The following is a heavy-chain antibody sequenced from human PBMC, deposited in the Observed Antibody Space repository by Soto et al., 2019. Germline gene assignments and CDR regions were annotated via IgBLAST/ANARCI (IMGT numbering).Heavy chain of an antibody. CDR2: ITNSGGTT. CDR3: VNLNFTARTGGPGNYVWFDP. Sequence: EVELLESGGGLVQPGGSLRLSCVVSGLNFRNYGMSWVRQAPGKGLEWVSVITNSGGTTYYADSVKGRFTISRDNFRNTVELQMNSLGAEDTARYYCVNLNFTARTGGPGNYVWFDPWGQGTQVTVSS. D-gene: IGHD3-10*01. CDR1: GLNFRNYG. V-gene: IGHV3-23*01. J-gene: IGHJ5*02.